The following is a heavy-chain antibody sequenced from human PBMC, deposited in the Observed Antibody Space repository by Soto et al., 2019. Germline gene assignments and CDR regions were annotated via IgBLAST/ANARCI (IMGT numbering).Heavy chain of an antibody. Sequence: EVQLVESGGGLVQPGGSLRLSCAASGFTFSNYNMNWVRQAPGKGLEWVSYISSDGYAVYSADSVKGRFTISRDNAENSLYLHMNNLRDEDTAVYYCARTRGNSLGYWDYWGQGTLVTVSS. J-gene: IGHJ4*02. V-gene: IGHV3-48*02. CDR2: ISSDGYAV. D-gene: IGHD5-12*01. CDR3: ARTRGNSLGYWDY. CDR1: GFTFSNYN.